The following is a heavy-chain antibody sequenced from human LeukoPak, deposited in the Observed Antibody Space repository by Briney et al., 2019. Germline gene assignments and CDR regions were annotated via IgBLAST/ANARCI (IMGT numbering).Heavy chain of an antibody. CDR1: GFTVNTYA. D-gene: IGHD3-10*01. CDR2: TSSDDSNQ. J-gene: IGHJ4*02. V-gene: IGHV3-30*04. Sequence: GGSLRLSCAASGFTVNTYAIHWVRQAPGKGLEWVSLTSSDDSNQQYADSVKGRFTISRDNSRNTLFLQMNTLRAEDTAVYYCARGDSPGSYLIDYWGQGTLVTVSS. CDR3: ARGDSPGSYLIDY.